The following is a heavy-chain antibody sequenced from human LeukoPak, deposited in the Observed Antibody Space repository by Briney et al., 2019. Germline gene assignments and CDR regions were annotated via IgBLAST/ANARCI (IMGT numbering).Heavy chain of an antibody. Sequence: SETLSVTCAVYGGSFIGYYWSWMRQPPGKRLEWVGEINHSGGTNYNPSLKRRAAIPVAASKHQTPLKLSSVTAADTAVYYCARQLRYSYGPTPYYFDYWGQGTLVTVSS. CDR3: ARQLRYSYGPTPYYFDY. D-gene: IGHD5-18*01. V-gene: IGHV4-34*01. J-gene: IGHJ4*02. CDR1: GGSFIGYY. CDR2: INHSGGT.